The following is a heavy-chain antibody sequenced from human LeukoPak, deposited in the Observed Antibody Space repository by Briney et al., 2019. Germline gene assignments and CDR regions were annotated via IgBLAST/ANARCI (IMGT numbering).Heavy chain of an antibody. CDR1: GYTFTGYY. J-gene: IGHJ4*02. CDR3: ERDKSTTRHCEY. Sequence: ASVKVSCKASGYTFTGYYMHWVRQAPGQGLEWMGWINPNSGGTNSAQKFQGRVTMTRDTSISTDYMELSSLRSDDKDVYYCERDKSTTRHCEYWGEGTRVTVSS. D-gene: IGHD5/OR15-5a*01. V-gene: IGHV1-2*02. CDR2: INPNSGGT.